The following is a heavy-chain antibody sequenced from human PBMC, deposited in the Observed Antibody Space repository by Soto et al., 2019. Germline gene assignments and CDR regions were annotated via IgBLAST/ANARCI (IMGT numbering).Heavy chain of an antibody. D-gene: IGHD6-6*01. CDR1: GFTFSSCA. CDR2: ISGSGGST. CDR3: AKAYRRDSSSEY. J-gene: IGHJ4*02. V-gene: IGHV3-23*01. Sequence: GGSLRLSCAASGFTFSSCAMSWVRQAPGKGLEWVSTISGSGGSTYYADSVKGRFTISRDNSKNTLYLQMNSLRAEDTAIYYCAKAYRRDSSSEYWRQGTLVAVYS.